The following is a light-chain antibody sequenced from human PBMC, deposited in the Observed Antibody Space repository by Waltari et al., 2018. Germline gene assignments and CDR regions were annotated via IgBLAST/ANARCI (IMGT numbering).Light chain of an antibody. Sequence: QSALTQPASVSGSPGQSITIPCTGTSSDVGGYKYASWYQQHPGTAPKLMIYDVSSRPSGVSNRFSGSTSGNTASLTISGLQAEDEADYYCSSYTTSNTLVFGTGTNVIVL. CDR2: DVS. CDR1: SSDVGGYKY. J-gene: IGLJ1*01. CDR3: SSYTTSNTLV. V-gene: IGLV2-14*03.